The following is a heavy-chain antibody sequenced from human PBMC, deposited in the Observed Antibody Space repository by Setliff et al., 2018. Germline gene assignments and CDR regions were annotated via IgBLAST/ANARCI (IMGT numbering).Heavy chain of an antibody. J-gene: IGHJ6*03. Sequence: AASVKVSCKASGGTLRSYGISWVRQAPGQGLEWMGGTIPSFGSTNYAQKFQDRVTIITDESTSTAYMELSSLRTEDTAVYYCAREGVDTRSSTDYRYYMDVWGKGTTVTVSS. CDR3: AREGVDTRSSTDYRYYMDV. CDR1: GGTLRSYG. D-gene: IGHD5-18*01. V-gene: IGHV1-69*05. CDR2: TIPSFGST.